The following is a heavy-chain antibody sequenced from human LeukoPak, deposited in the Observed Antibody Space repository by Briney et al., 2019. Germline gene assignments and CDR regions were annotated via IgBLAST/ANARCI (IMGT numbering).Heavy chain of an antibody. CDR3: ARDNGGWFDS. CDR1: DFTFSDYW. J-gene: IGHJ5*01. D-gene: IGHD3-10*01. V-gene: IGHV3-7*03. Sequence: HPGGSLRLSCVASDFTFSDYWMSWIRKPPGKGLEWVANIKQGGREEKYVGSVKGRFAISRDDAKSTLYLQMDSLSGDDTAVYYCARDNGGWFDSWGRGTLVTVSS. CDR2: IKQGGREE.